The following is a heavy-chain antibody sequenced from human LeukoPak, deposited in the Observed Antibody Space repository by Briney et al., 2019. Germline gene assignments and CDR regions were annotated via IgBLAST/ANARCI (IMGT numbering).Heavy chain of an antibody. V-gene: IGHV4-38-2*02. CDR2: IYHSGST. J-gene: IGHJ5*02. D-gene: IGHD3-10*01. Sequence: SETLSLTCTVSGYSISSGYYWGWIRQPPGKGLEWIGSIYHSGSTYYNPSLKSRVTISVDTSKNQFSLKLSSVTAADTAVYYCVRDLFTMVRGVSNWFDPWGQGTLVTVSS. CDR1: GYSISSGYY. CDR3: VRDLFTMVRGVSNWFDP.